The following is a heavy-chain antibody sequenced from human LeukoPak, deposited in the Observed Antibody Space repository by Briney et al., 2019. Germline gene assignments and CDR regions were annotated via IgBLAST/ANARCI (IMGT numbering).Heavy chain of an antibody. CDR2: INPNSGGT. V-gene: IGHV1-2*02. CDR3: ARDRRDGYGSADY. J-gene: IGHJ4*02. Sequence: ASVKVSCKTSGYTFADYYMHWVRQAPGQGLEWLGWINPNSGGTIYAQKFQGRVTVTRDTPTSTAHMELTRLRSDDTAVYYCARDRRDGYGSADYWGLGTLVTVSS. D-gene: IGHD5-24*01. CDR1: GYTFADYY.